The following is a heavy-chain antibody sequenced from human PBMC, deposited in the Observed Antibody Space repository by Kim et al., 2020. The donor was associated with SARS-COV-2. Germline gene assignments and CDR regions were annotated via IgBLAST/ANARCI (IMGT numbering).Heavy chain of an antibody. CDR3: VLEGDWPDGMDV. V-gene: IGHV3-33*01. D-gene: IGHD2-21*02. CDR1: GFTLSNYG. Sequence: GGSLRLSCAASGFTLSNYGMHWVRQAPGKGLEWVAVIWYDGSNKYYADSVKGRFTISRDNSKNTLYLQMNSLRAEDTAVYHCVLEGDWPDGMDVWGQGTTVTVSS. J-gene: IGHJ6*02. CDR2: IWYDGSNK.